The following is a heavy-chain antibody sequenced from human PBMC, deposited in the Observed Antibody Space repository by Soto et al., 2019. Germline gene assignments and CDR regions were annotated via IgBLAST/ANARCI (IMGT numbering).Heavy chain of an antibody. V-gene: IGHV3-21*06. CDR2: ISPRSDYI. CDR3: ARVSGTLERYSDLDY. D-gene: IGHD3-10*01. CDR1: GFIFSSYS. J-gene: IGHJ4*02. Sequence: EVQLVESGGGLVKPGGSLRLSCAASGFIFSSYSMNWVRQAPGKGLVWVSSISPRSDYIYFADSMRGRFTISRDNAQNSLYLHMNNLRAEDTAVYHCARVSGTLERYSDLDYWGQGTLVTVSS.